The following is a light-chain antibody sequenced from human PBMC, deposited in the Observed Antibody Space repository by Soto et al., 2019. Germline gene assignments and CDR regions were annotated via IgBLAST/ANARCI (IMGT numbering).Light chain of an antibody. CDR2: NNN. V-gene: IGLV1-44*01. CDR3: AAWDDSLKGLV. CDR1: SSNIGSNT. J-gene: IGLJ1*01. Sequence: QSVLTQPPSASGTPGQRVTISCSGSSSNIGSNTVNWYQQLPGTAPKLLIYNNNQRPSGVPDRFSGSKSGTSASLAISGLQSEDEDDYYCAAWDDSLKGLVFGTGTKVTVL.